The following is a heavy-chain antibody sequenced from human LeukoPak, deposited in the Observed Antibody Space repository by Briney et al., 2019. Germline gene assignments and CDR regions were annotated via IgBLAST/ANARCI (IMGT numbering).Heavy chain of an antibody. D-gene: IGHD3/OR15-3a*01. CDR3: ATSYDMGWLIGY. CDR2: IKQDGSEK. Sequence: QPGGSLRLSCAASGFTFGDTWMNWVRQVPGQGLEWVANIKQDGSEKFYVASVKGRFTISRDNGKSSLYLQMNSLRAEGTALYYCATSYDMGWLIGYWGQGTLVTVSS. V-gene: IGHV3-7*03. CDR1: GFTFGDTW. J-gene: IGHJ4*02.